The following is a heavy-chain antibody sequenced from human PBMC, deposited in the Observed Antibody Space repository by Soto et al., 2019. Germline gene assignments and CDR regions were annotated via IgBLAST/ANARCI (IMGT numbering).Heavy chain of an antibody. CDR1: GFTFSSFG. Sequence: GGSLRLSCAASGFTFSSFGMNWVRQAPGKGLEWVAVISYDGSNKYYADSVKGRFTISRDNSKNTLYLQLNSLRAEDTAVYYCARDLSGYSFGYGYWGQGTMVTVSS. D-gene: IGHD5-18*01. V-gene: IGHV3-30*03. J-gene: IGHJ4*02. CDR2: ISYDGSNK. CDR3: ARDLSGYSFGYGY.